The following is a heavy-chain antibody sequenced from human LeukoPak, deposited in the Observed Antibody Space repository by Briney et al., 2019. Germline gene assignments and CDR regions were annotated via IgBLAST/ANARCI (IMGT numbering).Heavy chain of an antibody. Sequence: LSLTCAVYGGSFSGYYMSWIRQAPGKGLEWVSYISSSGSTIYYADSVKGRFTISRDNAKNSLYLQMNSLRAEDTAVYYCARDSELMNDYWGQGTLVTVSS. CDR1: GGSFSGYY. J-gene: IGHJ4*02. D-gene: IGHD3-10*01. V-gene: IGHV3-11*01. CDR3: ARDSELMNDY. CDR2: ISSSGSTI.